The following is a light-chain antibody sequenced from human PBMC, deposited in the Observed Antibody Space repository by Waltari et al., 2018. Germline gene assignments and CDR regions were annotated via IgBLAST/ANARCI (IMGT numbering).Light chain of an antibody. J-gene: IGKJ1*01. CDR2: GAS. CDR1: QSVGKY. V-gene: IGKV3-20*01. Sequence: IVLTQSPGPLSLSPGERATLSFRASQSVGKYLAWYQQKPGQAPRLLIYGASSRAAGIPDRFSGSGSGADFSLTISRLEPEDFAVYYCQHHVRLPATFGQGTKVE. CDR3: QHHVRLPAT.